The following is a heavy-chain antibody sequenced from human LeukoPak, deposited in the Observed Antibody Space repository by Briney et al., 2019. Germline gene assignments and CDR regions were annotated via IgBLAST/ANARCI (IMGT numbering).Heavy chain of an antibody. CDR3: ARRRREYSSGWYDGWVIDY. J-gene: IGHJ4*02. Sequence: SETLSLTCTVSGGSISSSSYYWSWIRQPPGKGLEWIGEINHSGSTNYTPSLKSRVTISVDTSKNQFSLKLSSVTAADTAVYYCARRRREYSSGWYDGWVIDYWGQGTLVTVSS. V-gene: IGHV4-39*07. CDR2: INHSGST. CDR1: GGSISSSSYY. D-gene: IGHD6-19*01.